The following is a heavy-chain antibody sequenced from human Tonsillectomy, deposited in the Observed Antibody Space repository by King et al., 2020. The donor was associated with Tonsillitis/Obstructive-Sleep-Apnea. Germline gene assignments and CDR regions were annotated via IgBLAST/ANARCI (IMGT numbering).Heavy chain of an antibody. D-gene: IGHD2-15*01. CDR2: ISNSSSYI. Sequence: VQLVESGGGLVKPGGSLRLSCAASGFTFSSYSMNWVRQAPGKGLEWVSSISNSSSYIYYADSVKGRFTISRDNTENSLYLQMNSLRAEDTAVYYCARGEGGYFDYWGQGTLVTVSS. V-gene: IGHV3-21*01. CDR1: GFTFSSYS. CDR3: ARGEGGYFDY. J-gene: IGHJ4*02.